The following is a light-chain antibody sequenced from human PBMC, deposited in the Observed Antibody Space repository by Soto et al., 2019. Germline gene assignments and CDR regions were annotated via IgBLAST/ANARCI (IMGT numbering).Light chain of an antibody. CDR1: SSDVGGYNS. V-gene: IGLV2-14*03. CDR3: SSHTSYSTRV. CDR2: DVS. Sequence: QSVLTQPASVSGSPGQSIAISCTGTSSDVGGYNSVSWYQQHQGKAPKLMIHDVSNRPSGISDRFSGSKSGNTASLTISGLQADDEADYYCSSHTSYSTRVFGTGTKVTAL. J-gene: IGLJ1*01.